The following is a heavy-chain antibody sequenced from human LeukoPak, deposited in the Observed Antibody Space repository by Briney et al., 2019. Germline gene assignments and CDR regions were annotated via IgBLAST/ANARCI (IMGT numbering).Heavy chain of an antibody. V-gene: IGHV3-48*03. CDR1: GFTFSSYE. D-gene: IGHD4-17*01. J-gene: IGHJ4*02. CDR2: ITSSGNTI. CDR3: ARLTTMTTTGGPFDY. Sequence: GGSLRLSCAASGFTFSSYEMNWVRQAPGKGLEWVSYITSSGNTIYYADSVKGRFTISRDNAKNSLYLQMNSPRAEDTAVYYCARLTTMTTTGGPFDYRGQGTLVTVSS.